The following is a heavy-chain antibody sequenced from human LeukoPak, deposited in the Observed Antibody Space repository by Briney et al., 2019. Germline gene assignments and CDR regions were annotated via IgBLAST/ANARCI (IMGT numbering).Heavy chain of an antibody. J-gene: IGHJ5*02. D-gene: IGHD4/OR15-4a*01. V-gene: IGHV3-23*01. CDR1: GFAFSNHA. CDR3: ARGGAYDYGVLDA. Sequence: GESLRLSCEASGFAFSNHAVTWVRQAPGEGLQWVSTISDTGKTTFYRDSVRGRFTISRDISNNTLYLQMDGLRADDTAVYYCARGGAYDYGVLDAWGQGTLVTVSS. CDR2: ISDTGKTT.